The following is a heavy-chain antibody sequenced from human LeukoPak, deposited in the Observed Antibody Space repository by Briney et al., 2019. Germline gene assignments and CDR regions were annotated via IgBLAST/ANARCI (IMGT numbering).Heavy chain of an antibody. V-gene: IGHV3-30*02. Sequence: GGSLRLSCAASGFTFSSYGMHWVRQAPGKGLEWVAFIRYDGSNKYYADSVKGRFTISRDNSKNTLYLQMNSLRAEDTAVYYCAREEGFKEPFDYWGQGTLVTVSS. J-gene: IGHJ4*02. CDR3: AREEGFKEPFDY. CDR2: IRYDGSNK. CDR1: GFTFSSYG. D-gene: IGHD1-14*01.